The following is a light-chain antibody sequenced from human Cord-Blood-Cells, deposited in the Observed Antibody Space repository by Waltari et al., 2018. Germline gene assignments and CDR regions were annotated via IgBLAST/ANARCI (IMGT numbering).Light chain of an antibody. J-gene: IGLJ2*01. V-gene: IGLV2-14*01. CDR3: SSYTSSSNVV. CDR2: DVS. CDR1: SSAVGGYTY. Sequence: QSALTQPASVSGSPGQSITISCPGTSSAVGGYTYVSWYQQHPGKAPKLMIYDVSNRPSGVSNRFSGSKSGNTASLTISGLQAEDEADYYCSSYTSSSNVVFGGGTKLTVL.